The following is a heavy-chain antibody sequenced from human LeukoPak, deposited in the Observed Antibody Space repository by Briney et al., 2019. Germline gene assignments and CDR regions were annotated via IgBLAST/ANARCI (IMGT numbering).Heavy chain of an antibody. J-gene: IGHJ2*01. V-gene: IGHV6-1*01. CDR1: GDSVSSNSVA. D-gene: IGHD3-22*01. CDR3: ARESGYYSFDL. CDR2: TYYRFKWYD. Sequence: SQTLSLTCAISGDSVSSNSVAWNWIRQSPSSGLEWLGRTYYRFKWYDDYAVSVKSRIAINPDTSKNQFSLQLNSVTTEDMAVYYCARESGYYSFDLWGRGTLVTVSS.